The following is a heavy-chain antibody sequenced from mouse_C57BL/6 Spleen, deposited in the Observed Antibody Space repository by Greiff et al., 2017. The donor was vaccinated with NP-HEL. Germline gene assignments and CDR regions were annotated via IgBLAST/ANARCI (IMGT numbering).Heavy chain of an antibody. V-gene: IGHV14-4*01. CDR1: GFNIKDDY. CDR2: IDPENGDT. CDR3: SMMVTTWRFAY. Sequence: EVQLQQSGAELVRPGASVKLSCTASGFNIKDDYMHWVKQRPEQGLEWIGWIDPENGDTEYASKFQGKATITADTSSNTAYLQLSSLTSEDTAVYYCSMMVTTWRFAYWGQGTLVTVSA. D-gene: IGHD2-3*01. J-gene: IGHJ3*01.